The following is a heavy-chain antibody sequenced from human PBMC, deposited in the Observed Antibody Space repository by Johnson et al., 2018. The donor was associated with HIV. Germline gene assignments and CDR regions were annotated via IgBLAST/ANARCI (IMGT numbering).Heavy chain of an antibody. CDR3: ATDIRSGYRDAAFDI. CDR1: GFTFSDYY. D-gene: IGHD5-12*01. CDR2: ITSNGSTI. Sequence: VQLVESGGGLVQRGGSLRLSCAASGFTFSDYYMHWIRQAPGKGLEWVSYITSNGSTIYYADSVKGRFTFSRDNAKNSLYLQMNSLRAEDTALYCCATDIRSGYRDAAFDIWGRGTMVTVSS. V-gene: IGHV3-11*01. J-gene: IGHJ3*02.